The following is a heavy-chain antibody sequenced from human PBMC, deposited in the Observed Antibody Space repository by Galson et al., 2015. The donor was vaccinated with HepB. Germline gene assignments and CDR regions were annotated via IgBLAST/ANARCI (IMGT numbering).Heavy chain of an antibody. CDR1: GFTFSSYS. CDR3: ARDLRYFDLSPSGAFDI. CDR2: ISSSSSYI. Sequence: SLRLSCAASGFTFSSYSMNWVRQAPGKGLEWVSSISSSSSYIYYADSVKGRFTISRDNAKNSLYLQMNSLRAEDTAVYYCARDLRYFDLSPSGAFDIWGQGTMVTVSS. V-gene: IGHV3-21*01. J-gene: IGHJ3*02. D-gene: IGHD3-9*01.